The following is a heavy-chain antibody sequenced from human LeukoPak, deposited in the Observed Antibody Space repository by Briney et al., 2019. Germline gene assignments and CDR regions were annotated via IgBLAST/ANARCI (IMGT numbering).Heavy chain of an antibody. D-gene: IGHD3-10*01. Sequence: PGGSLRLSCAASGFTFSSFAMSWVRQAPGRGLEWVSAISGSGGSTYYADSVKGRFTISRDNSKNTLYLQMNSLRAEDTAVYYCAKVGRGAIEADWGQGTLVIVSS. J-gene: IGHJ4*02. CDR2: ISGSGGST. CDR1: GFTFSSFA. V-gene: IGHV3-23*01. CDR3: AKVGRGAIEAD.